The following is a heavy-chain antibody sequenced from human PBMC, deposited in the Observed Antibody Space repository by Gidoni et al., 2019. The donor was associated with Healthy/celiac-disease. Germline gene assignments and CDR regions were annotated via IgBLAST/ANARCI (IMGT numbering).Heavy chain of an antibody. CDR1: GSTFASSY. CDR3: ARCGSLTHDMITFGGVIAY. V-gene: IGHV1-46*01. Sequence: QVQLVQSGAEVRKPGASVRVSCRASGSTFASSYSHWVRQAPGQGLEWMGVIDPSGGSTSYAQKFQGRVTMISNTSTSTVYMELSRLSSEDTAVYYCARCGSLTHDMITFGGVIAYWGQGTLVTVSS. D-gene: IGHD3-16*02. J-gene: IGHJ4*02. CDR2: IDPSGGST.